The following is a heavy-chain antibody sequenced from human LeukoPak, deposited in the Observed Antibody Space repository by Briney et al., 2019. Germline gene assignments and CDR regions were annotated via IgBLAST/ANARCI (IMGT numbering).Heavy chain of an antibody. Sequence: GGSQRLSCTAARFTFGDCTMSWFRQAPGKGLEWVGFIRSKAYGGTTEYAASVRGRFTISRDDSKSIAYLQMNSLKTEDTAVCYCTRSEWGGYGYYGSGTDGGYFDYWGQGTLVTVSS. CDR3: TRSEWGGYGYYGSGTDGGYFDY. J-gene: IGHJ4*02. V-gene: IGHV3-49*03. CDR2: IRSKAYGGTT. CDR1: RFTFGDCT. D-gene: IGHD3-10*01.